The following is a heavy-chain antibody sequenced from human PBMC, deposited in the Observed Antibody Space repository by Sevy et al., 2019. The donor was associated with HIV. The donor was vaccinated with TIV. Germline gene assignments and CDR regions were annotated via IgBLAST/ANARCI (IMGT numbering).Heavy chain of an antibody. CDR2: IYSGGST. CDR3: ARVAPAPPAALYYYYYGMDV. J-gene: IGHJ6*02. V-gene: IGHV3-66*01. D-gene: IGHD2-2*01. CDR1: VFTVSSNY. Sequence: GGSLRLSCAASVFTVSSNYRSWVRQAPGKGLEWVSVIYSGGSTYYADSVKGRFTISRDNSKNTLYLQMNSLRAEDTAVYYCARVAPAPPAALYYYYYGMDVWGQGTTVTVSS.